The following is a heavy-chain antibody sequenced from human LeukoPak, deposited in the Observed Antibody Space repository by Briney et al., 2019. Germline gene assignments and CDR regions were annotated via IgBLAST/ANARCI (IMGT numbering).Heavy chain of an antibody. Sequence: SETPSLTCSDSGGSIGKYHWTWIRQPPGKRLEWIGYVYYTGNLNYNPSLDHRVSLSIDTSKNQFSLSLSPVTAADTAVYYCARGSAPGTGPPSLDSWGQGTLVTVSS. CDR3: ARGSAPGTGPPSLDS. D-gene: IGHD6-13*01. V-gene: IGHV4-59*01. CDR1: GGSIGKYH. CDR2: VYYTGNL. J-gene: IGHJ4*02.